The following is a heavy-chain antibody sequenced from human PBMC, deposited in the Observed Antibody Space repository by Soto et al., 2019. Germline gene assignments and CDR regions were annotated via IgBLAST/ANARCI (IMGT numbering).Heavy chain of an antibody. CDR1: GDSVSSNSAA. J-gene: IGHJ5*02. CDR3: ARFGYSSGWNNWFDP. D-gene: IGHD6-19*01. Sequence: PSQTLSLTCAISGDSVSSNSAAWNWIRRSPSRGLEWLGRTYYRSKWYNDYAVSVKSRITINPDTSKNQFSLQLNSVTPEDTAVYYCARFGYSSGWNNWFDPWGQGTPVTVSS. CDR2: TYYRSKWYN. V-gene: IGHV6-1*01.